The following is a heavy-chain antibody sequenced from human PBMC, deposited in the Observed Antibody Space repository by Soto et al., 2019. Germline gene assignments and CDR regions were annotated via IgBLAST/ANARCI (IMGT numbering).Heavy chain of an antibody. CDR3: ARDNSDFWSGYTYYFDY. CDR2: INPNSGGT. CDR1: GYTFTGYY. V-gene: IGHV1-2*02. Sequence: QVQLVQSGAEVKKPGASVKVSCKASGYTFTGYYMHWVRQAPGQGLEWMGGINPNSGGTNYAQKFQGGVTMTRDTSISTAYMELSRLRSDDTAVYYCARDNSDFWSGYTYYFDYWGQGSLVTVSS. J-gene: IGHJ4*02. D-gene: IGHD3-3*01.